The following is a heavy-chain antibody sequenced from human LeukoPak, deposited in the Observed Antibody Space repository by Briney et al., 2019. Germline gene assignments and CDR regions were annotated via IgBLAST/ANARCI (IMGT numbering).Heavy chain of an antibody. CDR3: ARIKSQGVVVPLLRSTYYFDY. J-gene: IGHJ4*02. Sequence: MSSGTLSLTCAVSGGSISSSNWWSWVRQPPGKGLEWIGEIYHSGSTNYNPSLKSRVTISVDKSKNQFSLKLSSVTAADTAVYYCARIKSQGVVVPLLRSTYYFDYWGQGTLVTVSP. D-gene: IGHD2-21*01. CDR1: GGSISSSNW. V-gene: IGHV4-4*02. CDR2: IYHSGST.